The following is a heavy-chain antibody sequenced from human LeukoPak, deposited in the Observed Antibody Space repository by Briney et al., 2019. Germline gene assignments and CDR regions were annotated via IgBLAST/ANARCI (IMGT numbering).Heavy chain of an antibody. Sequence: GGSLRLSRAPSGLTLSTYSMNSVRHPPGKGLEWVSSIRSANTYIYYADSVKRRFTISRDNAKNSLYLQVNSLRAEHTAVYYCASAGIYYRGLVGNWCDPCGQGTLGTVSS. CDR3: ASAGIYYRGLVGNWCDP. CDR1: GLTLSTYS. V-gene: IGHV3-21*01. CDR2: IRSANTYI. J-gene: IGHJ5*02. D-gene: IGHD3-10*01.